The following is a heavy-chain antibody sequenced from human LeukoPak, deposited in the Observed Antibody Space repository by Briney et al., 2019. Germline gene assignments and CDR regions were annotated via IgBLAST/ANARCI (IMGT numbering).Heavy chain of an antibody. CDR1: GFTFDDYA. V-gene: IGHV3-9*03. J-gene: IGHJ3*02. D-gene: IGHD6-13*01. CDR2: ISWNSGSR. Sequence: GGSLRLSCAASGFTFDDYAMHWVRQGPGKGLEWVSGISWNSGSRGYADSVKGRFTISRDNAKNSLYLQMNSLRAEDMALHYCAKLKAAAGHDAFDIWGQGTMVTVSS. CDR3: AKLKAAAGHDAFDI.